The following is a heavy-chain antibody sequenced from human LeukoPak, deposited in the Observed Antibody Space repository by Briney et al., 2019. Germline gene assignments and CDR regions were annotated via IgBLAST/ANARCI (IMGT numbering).Heavy chain of an antibody. CDR1: GGSISSGGYS. CDR2: IYHSGST. V-gene: IGHV4-30-2*01. Sequence: PSQTLSLTCAVSGGSISSGGYSWSWIRQPPGKGLEWIGYIYHSGSTYYNPSLKSRVTMSVDRSKNQFSLKLSSVTAADTAVYYCARYSAAAGSVHFDLWGRGTLVTVSS. J-gene: IGHJ2*01. CDR3: ARYSAAAGSVHFDL. D-gene: IGHD6-13*01.